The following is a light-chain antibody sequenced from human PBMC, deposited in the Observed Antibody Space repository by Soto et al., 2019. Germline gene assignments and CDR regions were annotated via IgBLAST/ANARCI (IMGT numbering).Light chain of an antibody. V-gene: IGLV2-14*01. CDR3: SSYTSSSTLVV. J-gene: IGLJ2*01. CDR2: DVS. Sequence: QSAPTQPASVSGSPGQSITISCTGTSSDVGGYNYVSWYQQHPGKAPKLMIYDVSNRPSGVSNRFSGSKSGNTASLTISGLQAEDEADYYCSSYTSSSTLVVFGGGTTLTVL. CDR1: SSDVGGYNY.